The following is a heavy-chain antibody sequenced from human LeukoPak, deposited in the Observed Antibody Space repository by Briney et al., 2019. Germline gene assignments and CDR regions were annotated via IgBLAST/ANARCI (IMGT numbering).Heavy chain of an antibody. CDR3: AKVPQVVPAANLDY. CDR1: VFIHSSYW. CDR2: INSDGSST. V-gene: IGHV3-74*01. Sequence: GWSLRLSCASCVFIHSSYWMHRVRQAPGKGLVGVSSINSDGSSTSYAASVKGQFTISRDNAKNTLYLQMNSLRAEDTTVYYCAKVPQVVPAANLDYWGQGTLVTVSS. D-gene: IGHD2-2*01. J-gene: IGHJ4*02.